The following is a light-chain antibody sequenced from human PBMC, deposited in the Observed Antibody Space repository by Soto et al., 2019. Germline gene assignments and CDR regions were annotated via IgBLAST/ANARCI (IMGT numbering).Light chain of an antibody. CDR1: QDISNY. Sequence: DIQMTQSPSSLSASVGDRVTITCQASQDISNYLNWYQQKPGKAPKLLIYDASNLETGVPSRFSGSGSGTDFTFNISSLQPEDIATYYCQQYYNRPITFGGGTKVEIK. V-gene: IGKV1-33*01. J-gene: IGKJ4*01. CDR2: DAS. CDR3: QQYYNRPIT.